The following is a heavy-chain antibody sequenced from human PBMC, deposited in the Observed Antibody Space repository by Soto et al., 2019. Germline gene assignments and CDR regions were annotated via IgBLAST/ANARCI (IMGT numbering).Heavy chain of an antibody. J-gene: IGHJ4*02. CDR1: GGSISSGGYY. CDR2: IYYSGST. CDR3: ATGRAWPYYFDY. V-gene: IGHV4-31*03. Sequence: PSETLSLTCTVSGGSISSGGYYWSWIRQHPGKGLEWIGYIYYSGSTYYNPSLKSRVTISVDTSKNQFSLKLSSVTAADTAVYYCATGRAWPYYFDYWGQGTLVTVSS. D-gene: IGHD3-16*01.